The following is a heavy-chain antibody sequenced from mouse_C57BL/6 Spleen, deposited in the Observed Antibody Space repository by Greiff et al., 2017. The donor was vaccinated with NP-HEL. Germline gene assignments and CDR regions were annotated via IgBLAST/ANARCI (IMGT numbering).Heavy chain of an antibody. CDR3: ARKKRGYDLYFDY. J-gene: IGHJ2*01. Sequence: QVQLQQSGPGLVQPSQSLSITCTVSGFSLTSYGVHWVRQSPGTGLEWLGVIWSGGSTDYNAAFISRLSISKDNSKSQVFFKMNSLQADDTAIYYCARKKRGYDLYFDYWGQGTTLTVSS. V-gene: IGHV2-2*01. D-gene: IGHD3-1*01. CDR1: GFSLTSYG. CDR2: IWSGGST.